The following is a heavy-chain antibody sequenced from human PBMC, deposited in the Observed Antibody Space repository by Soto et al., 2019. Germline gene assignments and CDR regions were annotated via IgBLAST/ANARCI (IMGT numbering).Heavy chain of an antibody. CDR3: AKDRIAVADRRRRFFDY. CDR2: ISYDGSNK. Sequence: GGSLRLSCAASGFTFSSYGMHWVRQAPGKGLEWVAVISYDGSNKYYADSVKGRFTISRDNSKNTLYLQMNSLRAEDTAVYYCAKDRIAVADRRRRFFDYWGQGTLVTVSS. J-gene: IGHJ4*02. CDR1: GFTFSSYG. V-gene: IGHV3-30*18. D-gene: IGHD6-19*01.